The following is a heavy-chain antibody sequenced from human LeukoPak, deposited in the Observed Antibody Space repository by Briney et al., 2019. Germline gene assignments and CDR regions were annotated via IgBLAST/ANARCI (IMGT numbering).Heavy chain of an antibody. CDR2: ISYDGSNK. CDR1: GFTFSSYA. J-gene: IGHJ4*02. V-gene: IGHV3-30-3*01. CDR3: ARPSPPGDGYNPCDY. Sequence: GGSLRLSCAASGFTFSSYAMHWVRQAPGKGLEWVAVISYDGSNKYYADSVKGRFTISRDNSKNTLYLQMNSLRTEDTAVYYCARPSPPGDGYNPCDYWGPGALVIVSS. D-gene: IGHD5-24*01.